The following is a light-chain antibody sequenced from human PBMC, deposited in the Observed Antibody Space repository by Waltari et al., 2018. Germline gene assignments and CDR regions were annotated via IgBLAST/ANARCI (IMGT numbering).Light chain of an antibody. V-gene: IGLV4-69*01. CDR3: QTGGHGTWV. CDR2: VNSAGSH. J-gene: IGLJ3*02. Sequence: QLVLTQSPSASASLGASVKLTCTLSSGHSSNVIAWLQQQPEKGPRYLMKVNSAGSHSKGDKIPDRFSGSSSGAEHFLTISRLQSEDEADYYCQTGGHGTWVFGGGTKLTVL. CDR1: SGHSSNV.